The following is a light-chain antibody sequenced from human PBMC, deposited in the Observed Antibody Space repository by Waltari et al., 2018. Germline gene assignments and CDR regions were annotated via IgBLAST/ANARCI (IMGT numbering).Light chain of an antibody. CDR2: KVS. CDR3: MQHTLWPRT. CDR1: QSLVSSDGNTY. J-gene: IGKJ2*01. V-gene: IGKV2-30*01. Sequence: DVVMTQSPLSLPVTLGQPASISCSSSQSLVSSDGNTYLNWFQQRPGQSPRRLIYKVSNRDAGVPDRFSGSGSGTDFTLKISRVEAEDVGVYYCMQHTLWPRTFGQGTKLEIK.